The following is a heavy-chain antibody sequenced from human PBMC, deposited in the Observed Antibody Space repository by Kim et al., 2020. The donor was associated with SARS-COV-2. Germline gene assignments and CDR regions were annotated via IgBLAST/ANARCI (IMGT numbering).Heavy chain of an antibody. V-gene: IGHV3-15*01. D-gene: IGHD5-12*01. J-gene: IGHJ4*02. CDR2: IKSKTYGGTT. CDR3: TANSGFHFDY. CDR1: GFIFNNAW. Sequence: GGSLRLSCAASGFIFNNAWMSWVRQAPGKGLEWVGRIKSKTYGGTTDYAAPVKGRFTISRDDSKNTLYLQMNSLRTEDAAVYYCTANSGFHFDYWGQGTL.